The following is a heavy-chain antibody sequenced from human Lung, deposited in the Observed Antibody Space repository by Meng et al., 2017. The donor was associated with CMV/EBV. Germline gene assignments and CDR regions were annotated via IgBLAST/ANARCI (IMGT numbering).Heavy chain of an antibody. CDR1: GGSMRSTKW. CDR3: ARADKVRFDY. V-gene: IGHV4-4*02. CDR2: IYTSGST. J-gene: IGHJ4*02. Sequence: QVEVPGSGPGLGKLSGTLSVPCGSIGGSMRSTKWGSWVGQPPGKGLEWFGEIYTSGSTNYNRPLTSRVSISVDKSKNQFSLKLSSVTAADKGVYYCARADKVRFDYWGQGTLVTVSS.